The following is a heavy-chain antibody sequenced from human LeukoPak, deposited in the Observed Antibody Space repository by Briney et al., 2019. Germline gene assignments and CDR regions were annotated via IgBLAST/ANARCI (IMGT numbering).Heavy chain of an antibody. CDR3: AKGGRSGAAFDI. Sequence: GGSLKLSCAPSGFTFSSYAMTWVRQAPGKGREWVSAISGSGGTTYYEDSVKGQLTISRDNSKNTLCLQINSLRAEDTAVYYCAKGGRSGAAFDIWGQGTMVTVSS. J-gene: IGHJ3*02. CDR2: ISGSGGTT. V-gene: IGHV3-23*01. D-gene: IGHD3-16*01. CDR1: GFTFSSYA.